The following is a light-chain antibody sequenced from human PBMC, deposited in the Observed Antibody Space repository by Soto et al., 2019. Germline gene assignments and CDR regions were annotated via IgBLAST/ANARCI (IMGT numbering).Light chain of an antibody. V-gene: IGKV3-20*01. Sequence: EIVLTQSPGTLSLSPRERATLSCRASQSISDTLAWYQQKPGQAPRLLIYGASSRATGIPDRFSGSGSGTDFTLTISRLEPEDFAVYYCQQYGSSVAFGQGTKVDIK. CDR2: GAS. CDR1: QSISDT. J-gene: IGKJ1*01. CDR3: QQYGSSVA.